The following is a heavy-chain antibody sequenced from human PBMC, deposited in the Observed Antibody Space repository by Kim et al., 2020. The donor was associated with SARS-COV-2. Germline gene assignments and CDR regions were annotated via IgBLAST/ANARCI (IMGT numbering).Heavy chain of an antibody. D-gene: IGHD3-16*01. CDR1: GFTFSSYG. J-gene: IGHJ6*02. V-gene: IGHV3-30*18. Sequence: GGSLRLSCAASGFTFSSYGMHWVRQAPGKGLEWVAVISYDGSNKYYADSVKGRFTISRDNSKNTLYLQMNSLRAEDTAVYYCAKDHLGAAQYYYGMDVWGQGTTVTVSS. CDR2: ISYDGSNK. CDR3: AKDHLGAAQYYYGMDV.